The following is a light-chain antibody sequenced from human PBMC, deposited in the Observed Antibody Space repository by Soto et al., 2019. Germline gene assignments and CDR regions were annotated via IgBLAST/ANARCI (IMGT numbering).Light chain of an antibody. CDR3: QHYNNWPPYT. CDR1: QRISSN. J-gene: IGKJ2*01. CDR2: GAS. Sequence: EIVMTQSPDTLSVSPGERATLSCRASQRISSNLAWYQQKPGQAPRLLIYGASTRATGVPARFSGSGSETDFTLTISNLQSEDCAVYYCQHYNNWPPYTFGHGTKLEI. V-gene: IGKV3D-15*01.